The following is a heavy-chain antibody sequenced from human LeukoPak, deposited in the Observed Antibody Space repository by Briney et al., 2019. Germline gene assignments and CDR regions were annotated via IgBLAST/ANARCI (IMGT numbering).Heavy chain of an antibody. D-gene: IGHD3-22*01. V-gene: IGHV3-21*01. J-gene: IGHJ4*02. CDR3: ARDYDSSGSFDY. CDR1: GFTFRSYT. Sequence: GGSLRLSCAASGFTFRSYTMTWVRQAPGKGLEWVSSISSTNNYIYYADSVKGRFTTSRDNAKNSLYLQMNGLGAEDTAVYYCARDYDSSGSFDYWGRGTLVAVSS. CDR2: ISSTNNYI.